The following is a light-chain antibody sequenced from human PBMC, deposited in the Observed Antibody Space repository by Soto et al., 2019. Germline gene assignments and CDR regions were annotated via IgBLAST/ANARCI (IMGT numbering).Light chain of an antibody. J-gene: IGKJ5*01. V-gene: IGKV1-39*01. CDR3: QQSYSTPLIT. Sequence: DIHMTQSPSSLSSSLGDRVTITFRASQSISSYLNWYQQKPGKAPKLLIYAASSLQSGVPSRFSGSGSATDFTLTISSLQPEDFATYYCQQSYSTPLITFGQGTRLEIK. CDR1: QSISSY. CDR2: AAS.